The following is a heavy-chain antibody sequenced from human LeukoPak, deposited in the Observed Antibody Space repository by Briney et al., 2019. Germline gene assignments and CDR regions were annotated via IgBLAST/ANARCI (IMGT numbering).Heavy chain of an antibody. CDR1: GFTFSSYA. Sequence: PGGSLRLSCAASGFTFSSYAMSWVRQAPGKGLEWVSAISGSGGSTYYADSVKGRFTISRDNSKNTLYLQMNSLRAEDTAVYYCAKDLSLAVAGTEDDHWGQGTLVTVSS. CDR3: AKDLSLAVAGTEDDH. J-gene: IGHJ4*02. CDR2: ISGSGGST. D-gene: IGHD6-19*01. V-gene: IGHV3-23*01.